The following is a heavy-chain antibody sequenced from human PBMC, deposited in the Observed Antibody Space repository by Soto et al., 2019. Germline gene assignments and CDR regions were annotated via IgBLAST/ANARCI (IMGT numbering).Heavy chain of an antibody. CDR3: ARDRSGTYQGWFDP. J-gene: IGHJ5*02. V-gene: IGHV4-59*01. CDR2: ISYRGTT. CDR1: GGSISIYY. D-gene: IGHD1-26*01. Sequence: QVQLQESGPGLVKPSETLSLTCTVSGGSISIYYWNWIRQPPGKGLEWIGYISYRGTTNYNPSLQSRITMSVDTSKNQFSLKLSSVTAADTAVYYCARDRSGTYQGWFDPWGQGTVVTVSS.